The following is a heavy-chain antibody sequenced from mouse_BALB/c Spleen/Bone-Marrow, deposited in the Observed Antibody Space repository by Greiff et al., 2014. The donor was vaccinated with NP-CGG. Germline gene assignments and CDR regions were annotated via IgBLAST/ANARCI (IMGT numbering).Heavy chain of an antibody. CDR1: GYPFSSSW. CDR2: IYPGDGNT. J-gene: IGHJ2*03. Sequence: VQLVESGPELVKPGASVKIACKVSGYPFSSSWMNWVKQRPGQGLEWIGRIYPGDGNTNYNGKFKGKATLTADKSSSTASMHLSSLTSVDSAVYFCARSGYGNYVDYWGQGTSLTVSS. D-gene: IGHD2-10*02. V-gene: IGHV1-82*01. CDR3: ARSGYGNYVDY.